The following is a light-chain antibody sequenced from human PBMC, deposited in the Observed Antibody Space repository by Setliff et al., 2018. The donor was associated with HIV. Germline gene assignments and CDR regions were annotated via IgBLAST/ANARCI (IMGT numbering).Light chain of an antibody. CDR3: SSYTSSSTHYVI. CDR1: SSDIGGYNY. Sequence: QSVLTQPASVSGSPGQSITISCTGTSSDIGGYNYVSWYQQHPGKAPKLMIYDVSYRPSGVSNRLSGSKSGNTASLTISGLQAEDEGDYYCSSYTSSSTHYVIFGGGTKVTVL. CDR2: DVS. J-gene: IGLJ2*01. V-gene: IGLV2-14*03.